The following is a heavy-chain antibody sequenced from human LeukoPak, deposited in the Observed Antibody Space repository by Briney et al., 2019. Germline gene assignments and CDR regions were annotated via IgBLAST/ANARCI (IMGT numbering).Heavy chain of an antibody. CDR1: GYTFTSYD. V-gene: IGHV1-8*01. CDR3: AREGLGELTLDY. J-gene: IGHJ4*02. CDR2: MNPNSGNT. D-gene: IGHD3-16*01. Sequence: ASVKVSCKASGYTFTSYDTNWVRQATGQELEWMGWMNPNSGNTGYAQKFQGRVTMTRNTSISTAYMELRNLRSDDTAVYYCAREGLGELTLDYWGQGTLVTVSS.